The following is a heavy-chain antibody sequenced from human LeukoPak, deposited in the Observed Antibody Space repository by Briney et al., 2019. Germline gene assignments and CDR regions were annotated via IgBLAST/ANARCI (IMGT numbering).Heavy chain of an antibody. CDR3: AKGGRRHYGDYVAF. V-gene: IGHV3-23*01. CDR1: GFTVNSDA. D-gene: IGHD4-17*01. CDR2: ISASGDNT. Sequence: SGGSLRLSCDASGFTVNSDAMNWVRQAPGKGLEWVSVISASGDNTYYADSVKGRFTISRDDSKNTVYLQMNSLRADDTAVYHCAKGGRRHYGDYVAFWGQGTLVTVSS. J-gene: IGHJ4*02.